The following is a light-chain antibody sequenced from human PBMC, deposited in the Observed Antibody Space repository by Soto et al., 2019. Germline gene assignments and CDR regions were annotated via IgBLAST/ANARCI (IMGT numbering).Light chain of an antibody. Sequence: EIVMTQSPGTLSVSPGERATLSCRASQSVRSKLDWYQQKPGQSPSLLIYDASTRATGIPARFSGRGSGTEFNLTVSSLQSEYFAVYYGQQYNNWPRITFGQGTRLDI. CDR1: QSVRSK. CDR2: DAS. V-gene: IGKV3-15*01. CDR3: QQYNNWPRIT. J-gene: IGKJ5*01.